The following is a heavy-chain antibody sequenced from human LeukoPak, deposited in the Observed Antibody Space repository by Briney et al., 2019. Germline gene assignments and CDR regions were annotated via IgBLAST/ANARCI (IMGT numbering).Heavy chain of an antibody. CDR2: IYPGDSDT. CDR1: GYIFTSYW. CDR3: ARHSPGYCSSTSCSFDY. D-gene: IGHD2-2*01. J-gene: IGHJ4*02. Sequence: GESLKISCKGSGYIFTSYWIGWVRQMPRKGLEWIWIIYPGDSDTRYSRSFQGQVTISADKSIATAYLQWSSLKASDTAMYYCARHSPGYCSSTSCSFDYWGQGTLVTVSS. V-gene: IGHV5-51*01.